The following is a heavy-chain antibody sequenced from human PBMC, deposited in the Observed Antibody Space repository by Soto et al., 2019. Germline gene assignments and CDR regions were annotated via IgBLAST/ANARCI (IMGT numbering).Heavy chain of an antibody. CDR2: INAGNGNT. D-gene: IGHD6-13*01. Sequence: QVQLVQSGAEVKKPGASVKVSCKSSGYTFTSYAMHWVRQAPGQRLEWMGWINAGNGNTKYSQKFQGRVTITRDTSASTAYMELSSLRSEDTAVYYCARAPVGDSSSWTDYWGQGTLVTVSS. J-gene: IGHJ4*02. V-gene: IGHV1-3*01. CDR1: GYTFTSYA. CDR3: ARAPVGDSSSWTDY.